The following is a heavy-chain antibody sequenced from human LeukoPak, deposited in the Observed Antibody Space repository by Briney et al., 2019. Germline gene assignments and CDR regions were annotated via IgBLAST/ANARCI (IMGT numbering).Heavy chain of an antibody. Sequence: SETLSLTCAVSGGSININNWWGWVRKPPGKGLEWIGYIYHSGSTYYNPSLKSRVTISVDKSKNQFSLKLSSVTAADTAVYYCARGVVPAAPLQHWGQGTLVTVSS. CDR2: IYHSGST. J-gene: IGHJ1*01. V-gene: IGHV4-4*02. CDR1: GGSININNW. D-gene: IGHD2-2*01. CDR3: ARGVVPAAPLQH.